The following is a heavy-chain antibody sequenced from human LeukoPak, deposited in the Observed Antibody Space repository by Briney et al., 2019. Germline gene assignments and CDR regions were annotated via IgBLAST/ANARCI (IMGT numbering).Heavy chain of an antibody. J-gene: IGHJ5*02. Sequence: SSVKVSCKASGGTFSSYAISWVRQAPGQGLEWMGIINPSGGSTSYAQKFQGRVTMTRDTSTSTVYMELSSLRSEDTAVYYCARDKLDCTNGVCMSNWFDPWGQGTLVTVFS. CDR2: INPSGGST. V-gene: IGHV1-46*01. CDR3: ARDKLDCTNGVCMSNWFDP. CDR1: GGTFSSYA. D-gene: IGHD2-8*01.